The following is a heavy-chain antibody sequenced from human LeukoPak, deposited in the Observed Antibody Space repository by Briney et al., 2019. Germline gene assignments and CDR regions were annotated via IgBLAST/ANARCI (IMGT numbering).Heavy chain of an antibody. J-gene: IGHJ4*02. CDR1: GYTFTSCG. Sequence: GASVKVSCKASGYTFTSCGISWVRQAPGQGLEWMGWISAYNGNTNYAQKLQGRVTMTTDTSTSTAYMELRSLRSDDTAVYYCARGSGYCSSTSCYPFDYWGQGTLVTVSS. CDR2: ISAYNGNT. V-gene: IGHV1-18*01. D-gene: IGHD2-2*01. CDR3: ARGSGYCSSTSCYPFDY.